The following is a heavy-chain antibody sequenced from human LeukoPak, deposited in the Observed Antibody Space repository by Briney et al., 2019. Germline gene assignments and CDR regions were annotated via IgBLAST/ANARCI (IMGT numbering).Heavy chain of an antibody. CDR2: MNTNTGKA. J-gene: IGHJ6*02. CDR1: GYDFSIYT. CDR3: AREEGGLDV. V-gene: IGHV7-4-1*02. Sequence: GASVKVSCKPSGYDFSIYTLSWVRQVPGQGPEWMGWMNTNTGKATYAQDFRGRFVFSFDSSVSTAYLEITSLKAADTAVYYCAREEGGLDVWGQGTTVIVSS.